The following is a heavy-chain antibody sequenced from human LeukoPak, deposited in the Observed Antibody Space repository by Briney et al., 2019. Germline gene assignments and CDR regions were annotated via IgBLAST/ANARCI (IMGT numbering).Heavy chain of an antibody. D-gene: IGHD3-9*01. Sequence: ASVKVSCKASGYTFTSYGISWVRQAPGQGLEWMGWISAYNGNTNYAQKLKGRVTMTTDTSTSTAYMELRSLRSDDTAVYYCARDDYDILTGYYFGLDYWGQGSLVTVSS. J-gene: IGHJ4*02. CDR1: GYTFTSYG. CDR3: ARDDYDILTGYYFGLDY. V-gene: IGHV1-18*04. CDR2: ISAYNGNT.